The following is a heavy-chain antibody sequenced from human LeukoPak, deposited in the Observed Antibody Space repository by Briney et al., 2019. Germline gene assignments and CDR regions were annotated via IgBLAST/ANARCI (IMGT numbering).Heavy chain of an antibody. CDR3: ARGLRFYY. Sequence: PSETLSLTCAVYGGSFSGYYWSWIRQPPGKGREWIGEINHSGSTNYNPSLKSRVTISVDTSKNQFSLKLSSVTAADTAVYYCARGLRFYYWGQGTLVTVSS. CDR2: INHSGST. D-gene: IGHD4-17*01. J-gene: IGHJ4*02. CDR1: GGSFSGYY. V-gene: IGHV4-34*01.